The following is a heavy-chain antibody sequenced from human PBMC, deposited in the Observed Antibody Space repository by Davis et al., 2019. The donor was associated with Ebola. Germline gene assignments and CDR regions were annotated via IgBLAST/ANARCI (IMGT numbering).Heavy chain of an antibody. Sequence: GESLKISCAASGFTFSSYAMSWVRQAPGKGLEWVSAISSSGSTIYYADSVKGRFTISRDNAKNSLYLQMNSLRAEDTAVYYCARLDGSGSYYNEGDWFDPWGQGTLVTVSS. CDR1: GFTFSSYA. CDR3: ARLDGSGSYYNEGDWFDP. J-gene: IGHJ5*02. CDR2: ISSSGSTI. D-gene: IGHD3-10*01. V-gene: IGHV3-48*04.